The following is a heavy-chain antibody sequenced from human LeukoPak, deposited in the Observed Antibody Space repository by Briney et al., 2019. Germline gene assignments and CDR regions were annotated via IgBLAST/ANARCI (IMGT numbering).Heavy chain of an antibody. Sequence: GGSLRLSCSASGFTFSSYAMHWVRQAPGKGLEYVSAISNNGSSTYYADSVKGRFTISRDNSKNTLYLQVSSLRAEDTAVYYCVKDTLYNYGTGYFDYWGQGTLVTVSS. CDR3: VKDTLYNYGTGYFDY. V-gene: IGHV3-64D*09. CDR1: GFTFSSYA. CDR2: ISNNGSST. J-gene: IGHJ4*02. D-gene: IGHD5-18*01.